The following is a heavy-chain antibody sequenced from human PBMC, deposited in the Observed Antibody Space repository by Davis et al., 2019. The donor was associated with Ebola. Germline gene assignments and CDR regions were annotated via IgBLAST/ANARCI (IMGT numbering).Heavy chain of an antibody. CDR1: GFSLSTSGMC. J-gene: IGHJ3*02. V-gene: IGHV2-70*12. CDR3: AHRPTRGAFDI. CDR2: IDWDDDK. Sequence: SGPTLVKPTQTLTLTCTFSGFSLSTSGMCVSWIRQPPGKALEWLARIDWDDDKYYSTSLKSRLTITKDTSKNQVVLTMTNMDPVDTATYYCAHRPTRGAFDIWGQGTMVTVSS.